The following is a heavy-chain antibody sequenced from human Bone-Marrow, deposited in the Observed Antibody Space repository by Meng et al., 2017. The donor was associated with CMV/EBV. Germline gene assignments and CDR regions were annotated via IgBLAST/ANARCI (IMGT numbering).Heavy chain of an antibody. D-gene: IGHD3-3*01. CDR3: ARFLYYYYGMDV. Sequence: SCAASGFTFDDYGMSWVRQAPGKGLEWVSGINWNGGSTGYADSVKGRFTISRDNAKNSLYLQMNSLRAEDTALYYCARFLYYYYGMDVWGQGTTVTVSS. CDR1: GFTFDDYG. CDR2: INWNGGST. V-gene: IGHV3-20*04. J-gene: IGHJ6*02.